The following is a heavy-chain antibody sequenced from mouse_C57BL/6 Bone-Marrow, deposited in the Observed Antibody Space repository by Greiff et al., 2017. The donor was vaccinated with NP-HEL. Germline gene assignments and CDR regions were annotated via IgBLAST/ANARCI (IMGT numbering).Heavy chain of an antibody. CDR3: AKHAYYSNYGYYAMDY. J-gene: IGHJ4*01. Sequence: QVQLQQSGPGLVAPSQSLSITCTVSGFSLTSYGVDWVRQPPGKGLEWLGVIWGGGSTNSTSALMSRLSISKDNSKSQVFLKMNILQTDDTAMYYCAKHAYYSNYGYYAMDYWGQGTSVTVSS. V-gene: IGHV2-9*01. CDR2: IWGGGST. CDR1: GFSLTSYG. D-gene: IGHD2-5*01.